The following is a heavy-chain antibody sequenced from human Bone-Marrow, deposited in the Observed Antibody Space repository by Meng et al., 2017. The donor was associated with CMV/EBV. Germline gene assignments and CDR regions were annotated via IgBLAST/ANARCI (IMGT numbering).Heavy chain of an antibody. CDR2: IYYGGTP. CDR3: ARKHCPTTNCRYEVGGGWFNP. Sequence: SETLSLTCTVSGGAISSSSYYWGWIRQPPGKELEWIASIYYGGTPYYNPSLNSRVTISRDTSKNHFSLKLSSVTAADTARYYCARKHCPTTNCRYEVGGGWFNPWGQGNLVTVSS. J-gene: IGHJ5*02. D-gene: IGHD2-2*01. CDR1: GGAISSSSYY. V-gene: IGHV4-39*07.